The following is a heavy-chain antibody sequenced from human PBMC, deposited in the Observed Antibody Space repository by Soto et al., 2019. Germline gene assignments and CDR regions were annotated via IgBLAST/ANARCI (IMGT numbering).Heavy chain of an antibody. CDR1: GYPVTAYY. D-gene: IGHD3-3*01. J-gene: IGHJ3*02. Sequence: QLHLVQSGAVVKKPGASVTVSCSASGYPVTAYYMHWVRQAPGRGLEWMGGINPATGAAKYTQTFQGRGTKTRETATSTGFMELSGLTSEDTAVFYCARGGGVGVAGSAAFDMWGQGTLVTVSS. CDR3: ARGGGVGVAGSAAFDM. V-gene: IGHV1-2*02. CDR2: INPATGAA.